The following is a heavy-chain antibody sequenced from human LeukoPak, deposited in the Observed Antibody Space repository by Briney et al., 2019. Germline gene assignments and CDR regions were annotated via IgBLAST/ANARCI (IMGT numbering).Heavy chain of an antibody. D-gene: IGHD1-26*01. Sequence: SQTLSLTCAVSGDSISSGGYSWSWNRQPPGKGLEWIGYIYHGGSAYYDPSLKSRVNISVDKSKNQFSLELSSVTAADTAVYYCARYFSGGQFKWFDPWGQGTLVTVSS. CDR1: GDSISSGGYS. J-gene: IGHJ5*02. CDR2: IYHGGSA. V-gene: IGHV4-30-2*01. CDR3: ARYFSGGQFKWFDP.